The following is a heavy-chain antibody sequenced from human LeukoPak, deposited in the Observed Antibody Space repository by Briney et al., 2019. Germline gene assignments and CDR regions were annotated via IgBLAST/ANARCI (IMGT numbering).Heavy chain of an antibody. J-gene: IGHJ4*02. CDR3: ARDDYYFASEN. D-gene: IGHD2/OR15-2a*01. CDR1: GFSFISYA. Sequence: GGSLRLSCVASGFSFISYAMIWFRQAPGKGLEWVAFMRSDGSDIFYAESLKGRFTISRDNAKSTLFLQMHSLRAEDTAVYYCARDDYYFASENWGQGALVTVSS. V-gene: IGHV3-30*02. CDR2: MRSDGSDI.